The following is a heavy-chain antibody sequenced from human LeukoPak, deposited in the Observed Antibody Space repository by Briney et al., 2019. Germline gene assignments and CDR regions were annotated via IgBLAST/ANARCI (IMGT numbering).Heavy chain of an antibody. D-gene: IGHD1-26*01. CDR1: GATLNIGHA. V-gene: IGHV1-69*04. J-gene: IGHJ5*02. CDR3: SPGSHAYDWFGP. Sequence: GASVKVSCKASGATLNIGHAFIWARQAPGQGLQWMGRMIPFPGEANYAQNFQGRVSFTADRSTATMYMELKRLRLDDTAIYYCSPGSHAYDWFGPWGQGTLVTVSA. CDR2: MIPFPGEA.